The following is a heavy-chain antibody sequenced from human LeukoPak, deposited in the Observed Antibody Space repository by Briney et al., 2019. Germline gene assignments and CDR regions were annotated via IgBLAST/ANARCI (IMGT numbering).Heavy chain of an antibody. CDR1: GFTFSIYS. D-gene: IGHD1-26*01. J-gene: IGHJ3*02. CDR2: ISSSSSSI. CDR3: ARDSGYAFDI. V-gene: IGHV3-48*01. Sequence: GGSLRLSCAASGFTFSIYSMNWVRQAPGKGLEWVSYISSSSSSIYYADSVKGRFTISRDNAKNSLYLQMNSLRAEDTAVYYCARDSGYAFDIWGQGTMVTVSS.